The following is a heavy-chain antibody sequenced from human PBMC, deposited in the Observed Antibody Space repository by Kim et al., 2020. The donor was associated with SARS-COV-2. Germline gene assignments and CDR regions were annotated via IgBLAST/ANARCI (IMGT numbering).Heavy chain of an antibody. CDR1: GGSFSGYY. D-gene: IGHD6-19*01. CDR3: ARGPNAVAGTFLFDY. Sequence: SETLSLTCAVYGGSFSGYYWSWIRQPPGKGLEWIGEINHSGSTNYNPSLKSRVTISVDTSKNQFSLKLSSVTAADTAVYYCARGPNAVAGTFLFDYWGQGTLVTVSS. V-gene: IGHV4-34*01. J-gene: IGHJ4*02. CDR2: INHSGST.